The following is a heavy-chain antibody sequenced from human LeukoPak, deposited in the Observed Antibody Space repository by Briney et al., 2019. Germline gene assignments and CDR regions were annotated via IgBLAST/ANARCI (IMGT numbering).Heavy chain of an antibody. Sequence: AGGSLRLSCAASGFTFSSYSMNWVRQAPGKGLEWVGRIKSKTDGGTTDYAAPVKGRFTISRDDSKNTLYLQMNSLKTEDTAVYYCTTVFQYYDILTGYYYYFDYWGQGTLVTVSS. CDR2: IKSKTDGGTT. CDR3: TTVFQYYDILTGYYYYFDY. J-gene: IGHJ4*02. D-gene: IGHD3-9*01. CDR1: GFTFSSYS. V-gene: IGHV3-15*01.